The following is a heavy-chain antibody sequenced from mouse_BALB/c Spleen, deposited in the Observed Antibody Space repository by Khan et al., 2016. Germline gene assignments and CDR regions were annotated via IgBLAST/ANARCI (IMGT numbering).Heavy chain of an antibody. V-gene: IGHV1S132*01. J-gene: IGHJ2*01. CDR3: AKSGDYDVGSFDS. CDR1: EYIFTSYW. Sequence: QVQLKQSGAELVRPGASVKLSCKTSEYIFTSYWIHWVKQRPGQGLEWIARIYPGTGSTYYTEKFKGKATLTTDKSSNTAYMQLSRLMSEDSADYFCAKSGDYDVGSFDSLGQGTTLTVSS. D-gene: IGHD2-4*01. CDR2: IYPGTGST.